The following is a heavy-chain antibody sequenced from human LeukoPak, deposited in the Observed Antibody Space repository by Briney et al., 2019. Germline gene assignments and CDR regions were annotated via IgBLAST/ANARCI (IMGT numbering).Heavy chain of an antibody. V-gene: IGHV4-30-4*08. CDR3: ARGSGVRGDY. CDR2: IYYSGST. Sequence: SETLSLTCTVSGGSVSSGGYYWSWIRQPPGKGLEWIGYIYYSGSTYYNPSLKSRVTISVDTSKNQFSLKLSSVTAADTAVYYCARGSGVRGDYWGQGTLVTVSS. CDR1: GGSVSSGGYY. D-gene: IGHD3-10*01. J-gene: IGHJ4*02.